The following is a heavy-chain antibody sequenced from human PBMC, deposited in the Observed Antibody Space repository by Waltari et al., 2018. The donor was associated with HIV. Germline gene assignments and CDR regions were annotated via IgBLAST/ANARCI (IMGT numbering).Heavy chain of an antibody. CDR3: ARGPMYNWFDP. CDR1: GFPFDNYG. V-gene: IGHV3-9*01. J-gene: IGHJ5*02. Sequence: EVQLVESVGGWVPPARSHSPRCAASGFPFDNYGMHSVRPAPGEGLEWVSSISWNSVRITYADSVRGRFTVSRDNAKNYLYLQMNSLRPDDTAFYYCARGPMYNWFDPWGQGSLVTVSS. CDR2: ISWNSVRI. D-gene: IGHD3-10*01.